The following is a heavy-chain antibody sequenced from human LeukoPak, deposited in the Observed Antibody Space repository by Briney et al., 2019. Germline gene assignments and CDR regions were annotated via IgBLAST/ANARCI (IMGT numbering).Heavy chain of an antibody. Sequence: PSETLSLTCTVSGGPISSYYWSWLRQPPGKGLEWIGYMSYTGNTSYNPSLKSRVTISMDTSKNQFSLKLSSVTAADTAVYYCAREAVAAAEVDYWGQGTLVTVSS. CDR1: GGPISSYY. CDR3: AREAVAAAEVDY. J-gene: IGHJ4*02. D-gene: IGHD6-13*01. CDR2: MSYTGNT. V-gene: IGHV4-59*12.